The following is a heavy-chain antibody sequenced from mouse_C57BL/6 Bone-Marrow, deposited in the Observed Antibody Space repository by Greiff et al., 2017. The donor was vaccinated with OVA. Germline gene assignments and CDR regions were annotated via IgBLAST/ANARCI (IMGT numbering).Heavy chain of an antibody. CDR3: ARGGWDWYFDV. CDR2: LNYDGSST. CDR1: GFTFSDYY. V-gene: IGHV5-16*01. Sequence: EVKLVESEGGLVQPGSSMKLSCTASGFTFSDYYMAWVRQVPEKGLEWVANLNYDGSSTYYLDSLKSRFIISRDNAKNILYLQMSSLESEDTATYYCARGGWDWYFDVWGTGTTVTVSS. J-gene: IGHJ1*03. D-gene: IGHD3-3*01.